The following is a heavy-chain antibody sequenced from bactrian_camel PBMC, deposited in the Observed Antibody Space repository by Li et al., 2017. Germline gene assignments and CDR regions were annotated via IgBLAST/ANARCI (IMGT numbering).Heavy chain of an antibody. J-gene: IGHJ6*01. CDR1: GFTFSSTT. CDR2: IDSGGGST. D-gene: IGHD1*01. Sequence: DVQLVESGGGLVQPGGSLRLSCVASGFTFSSTTMSWVRQAPGKGLEWVSAIDSGGGSTFYADSVKGRFTISSDNAKNTMYLQLNSLKTDDTAMYYCAEGGGRWPASFGYWGQGTQVTVS. V-gene: IGHV3S40*01. CDR3: AEGGGRWPASFGY.